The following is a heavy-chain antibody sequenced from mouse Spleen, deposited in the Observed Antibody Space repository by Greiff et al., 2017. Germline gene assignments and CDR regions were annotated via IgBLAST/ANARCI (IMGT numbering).Heavy chain of an antibody. CDR2: ISYDGSN. CDR3: ARAGVYDGYSLAWFAY. V-gene: IGHV3-6*02. Sequence: EVQVVESGPGLVKPSQSLSLTCSVTGYSITSGYYWNWIRQFPGNKLEWMGYISYDGSNNYNPSLKNRISITRDTSKNQFFLKLNSVTTEDTATYYCARAGVYDGYSLAWFAYWGQGTLVTVSA. J-gene: IGHJ3*01. D-gene: IGHD2-3*01. CDR1: GYSITSGYY.